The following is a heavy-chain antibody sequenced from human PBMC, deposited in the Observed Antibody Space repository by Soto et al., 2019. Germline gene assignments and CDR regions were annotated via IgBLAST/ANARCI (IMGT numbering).Heavy chain of an antibody. CDR2: IKSKTDGGTT. CDR1: GFTFSNAW. V-gene: IGHV3-15*01. Sequence: TGGSLRLSCAASGFTFSNAWMSWVRQAPGKGLKWVGRIKSKTDGGTTDYAAPVKGRFTISRDDSKNTLYLQMNSLKTEDTAVYYCTTDLILWFGELLPPFDYRGQGTLVTVSS. D-gene: IGHD3-10*01. J-gene: IGHJ4*02. CDR3: TTDLILWFGELLPPFDY.